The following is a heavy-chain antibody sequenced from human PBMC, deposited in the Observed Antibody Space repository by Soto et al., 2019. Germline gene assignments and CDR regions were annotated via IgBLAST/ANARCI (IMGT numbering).Heavy chain of an antibody. D-gene: IGHD3-10*01. CDR2: ITPIFGTT. Sequence: QVQLVQSGAEVKKPGSSVKVSCQASGGSFTSYSINWVRQAPGQGLEWMGGITPIFGTTDYAQKFQDRVTITADEATNTASLELHTLTSEGTGVYYCARALGIRGVIGDYDMDVWGQGTTVIVSS. V-gene: IGHV1-69*01. CDR3: ARALGIRGVIGDYDMDV. CDR1: GGSFTSYS. J-gene: IGHJ6*02.